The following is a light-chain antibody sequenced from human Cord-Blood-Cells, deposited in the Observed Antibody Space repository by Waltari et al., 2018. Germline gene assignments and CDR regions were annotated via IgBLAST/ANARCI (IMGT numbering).Light chain of an antibody. J-gene: IGLJ3*02. CDR1: SSDVGGYTN. CDR3: CSYAGSYTWV. V-gene: IGLV2-11*01. CDR2: DVS. Sequence: QSALTQPPPVSGYPGTSVTISCTGTSSDVGGYTNSSWYQQHPGKAPKLMIYDVSKRPSGFPDRFSGSKSGNTASLTISGLQAEDEADYYCCSYAGSYTWVFGGGTKLTVL.